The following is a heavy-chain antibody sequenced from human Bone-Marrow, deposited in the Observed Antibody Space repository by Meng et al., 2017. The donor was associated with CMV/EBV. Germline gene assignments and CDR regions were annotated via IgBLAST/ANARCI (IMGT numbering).Heavy chain of an antibody. V-gene: IGHV3-23*01. J-gene: IGHJ4*02. CDR3: ARVTNWESTDVYYFDY. CDR2: ISGSGGST. D-gene: IGHD7-27*01. CDR1: GFTFGNYA. Sequence: GGSLRLSCAASGFTFGNYAMSWVRQAPGKGLEWVSSISGSGGSTYYADSVKGRFTISRDTSKNTLYLQMNSLRSEDTAVYYCARVTNWESTDVYYFDYWGQGTLVTVSS.